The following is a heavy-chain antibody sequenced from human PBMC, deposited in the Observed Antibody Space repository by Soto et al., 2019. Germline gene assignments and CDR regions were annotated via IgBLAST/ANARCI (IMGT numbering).Heavy chain of an antibody. CDR2: ISYDGSNK. J-gene: IGHJ4*02. V-gene: IGHV3-30*18. D-gene: IGHD2-15*01. CDR3: AKTLLSVVVAATNEQPFDY. CDR1: GFTFSSYG. Sequence: PGGSLRLSCAASGFTFSSYGMHWVRQAPGKGLEWVAVISYDGSNKYYADSVKGRFTISRDNSKNTLYLQMNSLRAEDTAVYYSAKTLLSVVVAATNEQPFDYWGQGTLVTVSS.